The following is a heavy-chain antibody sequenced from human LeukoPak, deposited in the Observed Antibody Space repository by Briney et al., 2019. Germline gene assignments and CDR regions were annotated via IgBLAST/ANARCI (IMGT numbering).Heavy chain of an antibody. CDR2: ISYDGSNK. CDR1: GFTFSSYG. V-gene: IGHV3-30*18. D-gene: IGHD3-22*01. CDR3: AKEGPYYDSSGYDY. Sequence: KAGGSLRLSRAASGFTFSSYGMHWVRQAPGKGLEWVAVISYDGSNKYYADSVKGRFTISRDNSKNTLYLQMNSLRAEDTAVYYCAKEGPYYDSSGYDYWGQGTLVTVSS. J-gene: IGHJ4*02.